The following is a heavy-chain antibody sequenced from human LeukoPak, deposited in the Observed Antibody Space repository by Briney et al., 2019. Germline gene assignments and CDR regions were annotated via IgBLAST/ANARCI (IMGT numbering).Heavy chain of an antibody. V-gene: IGHV4-61*02. CDR1: GNSISSGDYY. J-gene: IGHJ4*02. D-gene: IGHD3-22*01. CDR3: ASSSYSYDISGWVPFDY. CDR2: IYTSGST. Sequence: PSETLSLTCTVSGNSISSGDYYWSWIRQPAGKGLEWIGRIYTSGSTTYNPSLKSRVTISGDTSENQFSLRLSSVTAADAAVYYCASSSYSYDISGWVPFDYWGQGTLVTVSS.